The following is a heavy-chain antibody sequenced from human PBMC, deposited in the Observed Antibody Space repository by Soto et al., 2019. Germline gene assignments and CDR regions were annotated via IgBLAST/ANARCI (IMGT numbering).Heavy chain of an antibody. J-gene: IGHJ5*02. CDR1: GGSISSGDYY. Sequence: SETLSLTCTVSGGSISSGDYYWSWIRQPPGKGLEWIGYIYYSGSTYYNPSLKSRVTISVDTSKNQFSLKLSSVTAADTAVYYCARDGGSGSYYNDGFDPWGQGTLVTVSS. CDR3: ARDGGSGSYYNDGFDP. V-gene: IGHV4-30-4*01. CDR2: IYYSGST. D-gene: IGHD3-10*01.